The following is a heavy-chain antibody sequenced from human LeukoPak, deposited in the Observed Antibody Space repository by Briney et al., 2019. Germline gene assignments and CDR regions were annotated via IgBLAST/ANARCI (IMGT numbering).Heavy chain of an antibody. CDR2: MSSSVITI. V-gene: IGHV3-48*03. J-gene: IGHJ6*04. CDR3: AELGITMLGGV. Sequence: VGSLRLSCAASGFTFSSYEINCVAQSPGKELEWVSYMSSSVITIYYADSVKGRFTISRDNAKNSLYLQMNSLRAEDKAVYYCAELGITMLGGVWGKGNTVTISS. CDR1: GFTFSSYE. D-gene: IGHD3-10*02.